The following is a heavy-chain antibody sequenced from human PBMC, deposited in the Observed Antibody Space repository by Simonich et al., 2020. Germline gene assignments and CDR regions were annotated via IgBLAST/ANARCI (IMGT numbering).Heavy chain of an antibody. CDR1: GFTFSSYA. CDR2: ISYNGSNK. Sequence: GGGVVQPGRSLRLSCAASGFTFSSYAMHWVRQAPGKGLEWVAVISYNGSNKYYADSVKGRFTISRENSKNTLYLQMNSLRAEDTAVYYCARDLGSSYYFDYWGQGTLVTVSS. V-gene: IGHV3-30*07. J-gene: IGHJ4*02. CDR3: ARDLGSSYYFDY. D-gene: IGHD6-6*01.